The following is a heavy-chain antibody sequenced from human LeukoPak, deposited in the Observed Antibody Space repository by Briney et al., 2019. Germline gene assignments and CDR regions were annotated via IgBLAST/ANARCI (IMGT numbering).Heavy chain of an antibody. CDR1: GGTFSSYA. D-gene: IGHD4-17*01. CDR2: IIPIFGTA. Sequence: SVKVSCKASGGTFSSYAISWVRQAPGQGLEWMGGIIPIFGTANYAQKFQGRVTITADESTSTAYMELSSLRSEDTAVYYCARESGNPTVTTVWGNLAWGQGTLVTVSS. CDR3: ARESGNPTVTTVWGNLA. V-gene: IGHV1-69*13. J-gene: IGHJ4*02.